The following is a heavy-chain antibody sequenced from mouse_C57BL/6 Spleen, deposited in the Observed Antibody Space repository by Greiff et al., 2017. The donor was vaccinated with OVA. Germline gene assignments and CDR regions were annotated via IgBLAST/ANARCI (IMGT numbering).Heavy chain of an antibody. D-gene: IGHD1-1*01. V-gene: IGHV5-9-1*02. CDR2: ISSGGDYI. CDR3: TTDYGSPYWYFDV. Sequence: EVQLVESGEGLVKPGGSLKLSCAASGFTFSSYAMSWVRQTPEKRLEWVAYISSGGDYIYYADTVKGRFTISRDNARNTLYLQMSSLKSEDTAMYYCTTDYGSPYWYFDVWGTGTTVTVSS. J-gene: IGHJ1*03. CDR1: GFTFSSYA.